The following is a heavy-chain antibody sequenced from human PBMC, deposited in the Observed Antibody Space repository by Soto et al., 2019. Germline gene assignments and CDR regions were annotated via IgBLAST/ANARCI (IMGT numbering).Heavy chain of an antibody. Sequence: VQLAQSGAEVKKPGASVKVSCKTSGDSFNDYYIHWVRQAPGQRLEWMGGINPNGGATNYAQKFQARVTVTRDTSIRTVYMELSSLRSDDTAVYYCARESGGATATLDYYYFYMDVWGKGTTVIVSS. CDR1: GDSFNDYY. CDR3: ARESGGATATLDYYYFYMDV. J-gene: IGHJ6*03. V-gene: IGHV1-2*02. D-gene: IGHD5-12*01. CDR2: INPNGGAT.